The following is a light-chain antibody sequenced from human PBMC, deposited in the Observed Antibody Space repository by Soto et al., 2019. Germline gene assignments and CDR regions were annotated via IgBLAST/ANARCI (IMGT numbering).Light chain of an antibody. CDR3: QQYLITPWT. Sequence: EIVLTQSPDTLSLSPGERASLSCKTSQSVSTSYLAWFQQKPGQAPRLLIHGASNRATGIPDRFSGSGSGTDFTLTIGRLEPEDFAVYYCQQYLITPWTFGRGTKVDIK. J-gene: IGKJ1*01. CDR1: QSVSTSY. V-gene: IGKV3-20*01. CDR2: GAS.